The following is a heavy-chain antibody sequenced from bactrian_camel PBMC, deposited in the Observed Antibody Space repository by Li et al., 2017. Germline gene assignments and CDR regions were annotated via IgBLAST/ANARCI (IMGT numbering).Heavy chain of an antibody. D-gene: IGHD2*01. Sequence: VESGGGSVKAGGSLRLSCKFSGYTLYPYCMGWFRQTPGNEREGVATIYHFEGAYADAVKGRFTISHDSAGNTVTLQMNNLKSEDTGLYYCAATNRWVRTVEPAALEEGRYNYWGQGTQVTVS. V-gene: IGHV3S66*01. J-gene: IGHJ4*01. CDR3: AATNRWVRTVEPAALEEGRYNY. CDR2: IYHFEGA. CDR1: GYTLYPYC.